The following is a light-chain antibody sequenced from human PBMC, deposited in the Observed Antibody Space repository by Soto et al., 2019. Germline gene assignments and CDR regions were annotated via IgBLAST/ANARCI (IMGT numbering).Light chain of an antibody. J-gene: IGLJ1*01. V-gene: IGLV2-11*01. Sequence: QSVLTQPRSLSGSPEQSVTISCTGTSRDVGVYNYVSWYQQYPGKAPKIMIYDVSKRPSGVPDRFSGSKSDNTASLTISGLQAEDEADYYCCSYAGSYTFVFGIGTKVTVL. CDR1: SRDVGVYNY. CDR2: DVS. CDR3: CSYAGSYTFV.